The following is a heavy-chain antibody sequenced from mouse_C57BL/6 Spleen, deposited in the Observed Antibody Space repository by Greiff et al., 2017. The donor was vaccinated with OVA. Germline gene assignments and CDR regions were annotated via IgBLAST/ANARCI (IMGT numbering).Heavy chain of an antibody. CDR2: IYPSDSET. J-gene: IGHJ3*01. D-gene: IGHD4-1*01. V-gene: IGHV1-61*01. CDR1: GYTFTSYW. CDR3: ARRTGTSWFAY. Sequence: VQLQQPGAELVRPGSSVKLSCKASGYTFTSYWMAWVKQRPGQGLEWIGNIYPSDSETHYNQKFKDKATLTVDKSSSTAYMQLSSLTSEDSAVYYCARRTGTSWFAYWGQGTLVTVSA.